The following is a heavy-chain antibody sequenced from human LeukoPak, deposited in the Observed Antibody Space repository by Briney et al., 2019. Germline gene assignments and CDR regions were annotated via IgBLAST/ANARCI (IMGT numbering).Heavy chain of an antibody. V-gene: IGHV1-69*13. J-gene: IGHJ6*03. CDR2: IIPIFGTA. Sequence: SVKVSCKASGGTFSSYAISWVRQAPGQGLEWMGGIIPIFGTANYAQKFQGRVTITADESTSTAYMELSSLRSKDTAVYYCARVPVYYYYMDVWGKGTTVTVSS. CDR3: ARVPVYYYYMDV. CDR1: GGTFSSYA.